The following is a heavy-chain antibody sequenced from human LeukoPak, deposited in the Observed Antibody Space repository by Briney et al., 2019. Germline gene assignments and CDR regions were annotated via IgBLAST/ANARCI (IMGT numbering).Heavy chain of an antibody. CDR1: GGSISRISYY. Sequence: SETLSLTCTVSGGSISRISYYWGCIRQPPGKGLEWIGSIYYSGSTYYNPALKSRVTISVDTSKNQFSLKLSSVTAADTAVYYCARRPSSALAFDIWGQGTMVTVSS. CDR3: ARRPSSALAFDI. V-gene: IGHV4-39*07. J-gene: IGHJ3*02. CDR2: IYYSGST.